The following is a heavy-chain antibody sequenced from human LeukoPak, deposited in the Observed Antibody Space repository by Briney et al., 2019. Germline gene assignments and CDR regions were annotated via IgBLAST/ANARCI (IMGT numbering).Heavy chain of an antibody. CDR3: ASGGLGARKYYSDPFHY. Sequence: GGSLRLSCAASGFTVSSNYMSWVGQATGKGLEWVSIIYSAGSTYYADSVRGRFTILRDSSKNTVCLQMNSLRAEDTAVYYCASGGLGARKYYSDPFHYWGQGTLVTVSS. CDR1: GFTVSSNY. D-gene: IGHD3-10*01. V-gene: IGHV3-53*01. J-gene: IGHJ4*02. CDR2: IYSAGST.